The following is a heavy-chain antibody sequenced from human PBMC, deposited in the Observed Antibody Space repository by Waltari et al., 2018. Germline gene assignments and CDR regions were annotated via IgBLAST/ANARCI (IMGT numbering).Heavy chain of an antibody. D-gene: IGHD3-16*01. V-gene: IGHV4-38-2*01. CDR2: IYHSGST. CDR1: GYSISSGYY. CDR3: ARHVYTTLDY. Sequence: QVQLQESGPGLVKPSETLSLTCAVSGYSISSGYYWGWIRQPPGKGLAWIGNIYHSGSTYYNPSLKSRVTRSVDTSKNQFARKLSSVTAADTAVYYCARHVYTTLDYWGQGTLVTVSS. J-gene: IGHJ4*02.